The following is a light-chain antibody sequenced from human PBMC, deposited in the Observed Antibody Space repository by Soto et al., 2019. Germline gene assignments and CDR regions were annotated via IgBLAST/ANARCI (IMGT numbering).Light chain of an antibody. Sequence: EIVLTQSPGTLSLSPGERATLSCRASQSVSGSYLTWYQQKPGQAPRLLIYGASSRATGIPDRFSGSGSGTDFTLTISRLEPEDFAVYFCQHYGNSLWTFGQGTKVDIK. CDR3: QHYGNSLWT. CDR1: QSVSGSY. J-gene: IGKJ1*01. CDR2: GAS. V-gene: IGKV3-20*01.